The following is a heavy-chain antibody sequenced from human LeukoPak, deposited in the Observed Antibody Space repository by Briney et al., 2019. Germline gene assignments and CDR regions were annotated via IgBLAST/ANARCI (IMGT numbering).Heavy chain of an antibody. CDR2: IRFDGTRQ. D-gene: IGHD3-16*01. CDR1: GFAFNTYG. J-gene: IGHJ4*02. Sequence: PGGSLRLSCAASGFAFNTYGIHWVRQAPGKGLEWLSFIRFDGTRQYYSDSVKGRFTISRDNARYTAYLEMNSLTAEDTAVYYCSNLRLGSPKGVRLDDWGQGTLVTVSS. CDR3: SNLRLGSPKGVRLDD. V-gene: IGHV3-30*02.